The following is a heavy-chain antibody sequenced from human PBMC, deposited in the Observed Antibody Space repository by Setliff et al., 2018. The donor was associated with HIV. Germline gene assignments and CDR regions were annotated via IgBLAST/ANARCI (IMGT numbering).Heavy chain of an antibody. Sequence: SETLSLTCAVSGFSISSGYYWGWIRQPPGKGLEWIGAIYHSGRAYYNPSLKSRVTISIQTSKKQVSLKLNSVTAADTAVYYCARGLSIFGVATPGFYSFMDVWGKGTTVTVSS. J-gene: IGHJ6*03. CDR1: GFSISSGYY. D-gene: IGHD3-3*01. CDR2: IYHSGRA. CDR3: ARGLSIFGVATPGFYSFMDV. V-gene: IGHV4-38-2*01.